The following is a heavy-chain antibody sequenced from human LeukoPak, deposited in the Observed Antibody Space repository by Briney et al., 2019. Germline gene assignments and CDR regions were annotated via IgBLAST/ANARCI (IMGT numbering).Heavy chain of an antibody. CDR1: GGSISSGGYY. Sequence: SETLSLTCTVSGGSISSGGYYWNWIRQHPGKGLEWIGYIYFSGTTCYNPPLKSRVSISRDTSKNQFSLKLTSVTAADTAVYYCARGDIGGPPGYWGQGTLVTVSP. CDR3: ARGDIGGPPGY. J-gene: IGHJ4*02. CDR2: IYFSGTT. D-gene: IGHD4-23*01. V-gene: IGHV4-31*03.